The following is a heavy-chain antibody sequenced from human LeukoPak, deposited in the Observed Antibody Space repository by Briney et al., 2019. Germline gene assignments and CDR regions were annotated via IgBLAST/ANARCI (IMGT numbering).Heavy chain of an antibody. CDR3: ARVGRYSHRPGPFDI. V-gene: IGHV1-18*04. D-gene: IGHD3-9*01. Sequence: GESLKISCKGSGYSFTSYWIGWVRQAPGQGLEWMGWTSAYNGKTNYAQKLQGRVTMTTDTSTSTAYMELRSLRSDDTAVYYRARVGRYSHRPGPFDIWGQGTMVTVSS. CDR1: GYSFTSYW. J-gene: IGHJ3*02. CDR2: TSAYNGKT.